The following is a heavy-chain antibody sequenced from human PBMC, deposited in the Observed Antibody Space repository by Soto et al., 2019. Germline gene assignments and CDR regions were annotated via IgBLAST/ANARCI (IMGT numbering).Heavy chain of an antibody. Sequence: QVQLVESGGGVVQPGRSLRLSCAASGFTFSSYAMHWVRQAPGKGLEWVAVISYDGSNKYYAHSVKGRFTLSRDNSKNPPSLEVDRLRGEDTAVYYCARDKRDLRFLEWSYYFDYWGQGTLVTVSA. V-gene: IGHV3-30-3*01. CDR2: ISYDGSNK. J-gene: IGHJ4*02. CDR1: GFTFSSYA. CDR3: ARDKRDLRFLEWSYYFDY. D-gene: IGHD3-3*01.